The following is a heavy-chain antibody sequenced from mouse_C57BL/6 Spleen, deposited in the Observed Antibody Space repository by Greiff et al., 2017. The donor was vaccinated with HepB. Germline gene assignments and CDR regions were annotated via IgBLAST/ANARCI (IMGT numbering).Heavy chain of an antibody. CDR2: IDPETGGT. CDR3: TKDSKEPYAMDY. V-gene: IGHV1-15*01. Sequence: QVQLKQSGAELVRPGASVTLSCKASGYTFTDYEMHWVKQTPVHGLEWIGAIDPETGGTAYNQKFKGKAILTADKSSSTAYMELRSLTSEDSAVYYCTKDSKEPYAMDYWGQGTSVTVSS. J-gene: IGHJ4*01. CDR1: GYTFTDYE.